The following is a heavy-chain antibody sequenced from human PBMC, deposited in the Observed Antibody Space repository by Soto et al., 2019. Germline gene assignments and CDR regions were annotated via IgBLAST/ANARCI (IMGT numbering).Heavy chain of an antibody. V-gene: IGHV1-18*01. J-gene: IGHJ6*02. CDR1: GYTFTSYG. D-gene: IGHD3-10*01. CDR2: ISAYNGNT. Sequence: ASLQVSCKASGYTFTSYGIRWVRQAPGQGLEWMGWISAYNGNTNYAQKLQGRVTMTTDTSTSTAYMELRSLRSDDTAVYYCARDLITMVRGVTDYYYGMDVWGQGTTVTAP. CDR3: ARDLITMVRGVTDYYYGMDV.